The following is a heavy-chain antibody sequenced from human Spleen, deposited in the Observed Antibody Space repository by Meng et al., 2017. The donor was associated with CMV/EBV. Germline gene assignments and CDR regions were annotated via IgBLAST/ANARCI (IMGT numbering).Heavy chain of an antibody. CDR2: VDHSGIT. CDR1: RGSLSGQY. D-gene: IGHD2-15*01. J-gene: IGHJ4*02. Sequence: GSLRLSCAVYRGSLSGQYWSWIRQPPGKELEWVGEVDHSGITNYNPSLKSRVTISVATSKNQFSLKLNSVTAADAGVYYCARNRMAASGPDFWGQGTLVTVSS. V-gene: IGHV4-34*01. CDR3: ARNRMAASGPDF.